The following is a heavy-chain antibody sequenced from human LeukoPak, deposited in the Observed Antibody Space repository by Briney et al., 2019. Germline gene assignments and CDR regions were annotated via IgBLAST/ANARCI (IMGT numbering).Heavy chain of an antibody. J-gene: IGHJ4*02. D-gene: IGHD3-10*01. V-gene: IGHV1-69*01. CDR1: GGTFSSYA. Sequence: SVKVSCKASGGTFSSYAISWVRQAPGEALEWMGGIIPIFGTANYAQNFQGRVTFTADESTSTAYMELNSLRAEDTAVYYCARSYGSGSYADYWGQGTLVTVSS. CDR2: IIPIFGTA. CDR3: ARSYGSGSYADY.